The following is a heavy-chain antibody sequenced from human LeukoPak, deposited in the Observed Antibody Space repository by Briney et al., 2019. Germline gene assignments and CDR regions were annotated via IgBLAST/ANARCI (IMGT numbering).Heavy chain of an antibody. Sequence: PSETLSLTCAGSSGSISTNIYYWGWNRQPPGTGLEWVGSIDYSGNTYDNPSLKSRVTISVDTSKNHFSLKLSSVTAADTAVYYCARHGGYYYDSSGYFQGHFDYWGQGTLVTVSS. D-gene: IGHD3-22*01. CDR3: ARHGGYYYDSSGYFQGHFDY. CDR1: SGSISTNIYY. V-gene: IGHV4-39*01. J-gene: IGHJ4*02. CDR2: IDYSGNT.